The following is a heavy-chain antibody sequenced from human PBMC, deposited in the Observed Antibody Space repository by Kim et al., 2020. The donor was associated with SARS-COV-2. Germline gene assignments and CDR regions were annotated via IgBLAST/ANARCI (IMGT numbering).Heavy chain of an antibody. J-gene: IGHJ5*02. CDR3: ARSKRITIFGVVIPTPNWFDP. CDR2: INAGNGNT. D-gene: IGHD3-3*01. CDR1: GYTFTSYA. V-gene: IGHV1-3*01. Sequence: ASVKVSCKASGYTFTSYAMHWVHQAPGQRLEWMGWINAGNGNTKYSQKFQGRVTITRDTSASTAYMELSSLRSEDTAVYYCARSKRITIFGVVIPTPNWFDPWGQGTLVTVSS.